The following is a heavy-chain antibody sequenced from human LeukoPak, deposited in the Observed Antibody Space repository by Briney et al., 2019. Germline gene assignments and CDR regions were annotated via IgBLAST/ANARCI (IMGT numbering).Heavy chain of an antibody. V-gene: IGHV3-21*04. D-gene: IGHD2-15*01. J-gene: IGHJ6*02. CDR3: ARELGYCSGASCYFKYYGMDV. CDR1: GFTFSSYS. CDR2: ISSSSSHI. Sequence: GGSLRLSCAASGFTFSSYSMNWVRQAPGKGLEWVSSISSSSSHIHYADSVKGRFTISRDNAENSVYLQMSSLRAEDTAVYYCARELGYCSGASCYFKYYGMDVWGQGTTVTVFS.